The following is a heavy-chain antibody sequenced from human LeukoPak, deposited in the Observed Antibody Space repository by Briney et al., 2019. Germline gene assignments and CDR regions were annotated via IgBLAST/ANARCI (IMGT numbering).Heavy chain of an antibody. V-gene: IGHV4-59*08. D-gene: IGHD2-2*01. CDR3: ARQDCSSTSCLFDP. CDR1: GGSISSYY. CDR2: IYYSGST. J-gene: IGHJ5*02. Sequence: NASETLSLTCTVSGGSISSYYWSWIRQPPGRGLEWIGYIYYSGSTNYNPSLKSRVTISVDTSKNQFSLKLSSVTAADTAVYYCARQDCSSTSCLFDPWGQGTLVTVSS.